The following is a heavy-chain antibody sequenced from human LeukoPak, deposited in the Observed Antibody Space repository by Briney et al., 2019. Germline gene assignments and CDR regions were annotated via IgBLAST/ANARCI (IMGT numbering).Heavy chain of an antibody. CDR3: TKEVDCPSDCLCFHS. CDR1: GFTFDRFT. J-gene: IGHJ4*02. Sequence: GGSLRLSCAASGFTFDRFTIHWVRQTPGKGLEWVSLINRRGHTFYADSVKGRFTISRDNSRNSVFLQMSSLRPEDTALYHCTKEVDCPSDCLCFHSWGQGTLVTVSS. CDR2: INRRGHT. D-gene: IGHD2-21*02. V-gene: IGHV3-43*01.